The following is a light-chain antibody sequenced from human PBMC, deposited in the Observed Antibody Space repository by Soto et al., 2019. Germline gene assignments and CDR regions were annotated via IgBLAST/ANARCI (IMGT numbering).Light chain of an antibody. V-gene: IGKV1-5*03. Sequence: DIKMTQSPSTLSASVGDRVTITCRASQSISSWLAWYQQKPGKAPKLLIYKASSFESGVPSRFSGSGSGTEFTLTISSLQPDDFATYHCQQYKSYPYTFGQGTKLEIK. CDR2: KAS. CDR3: QQYKSYPYT. CDR1: QSISSW. J-gene: IGKJ2*01.